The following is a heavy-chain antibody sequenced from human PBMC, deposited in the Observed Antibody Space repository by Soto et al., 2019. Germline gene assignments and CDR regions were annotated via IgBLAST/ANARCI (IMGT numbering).Heavy chain of an antibody. D-gene: IGHD6-6*01. CDR3: ARATRLAARPITFMDV. Sequence: RLSCAACGFTFSSYSMNWVRQAPGKGLEWVSSISSSSSYIYYADSVKGRFTISRDNAKNSLYLQMNSLRAEDTAVYYCARATRLAARPITFMDVWGQGTTVIVSS. CDR1: GFTFSSYS. CDR2: ISSSSSYI. V-gene: IGHV3-21*01. J-gene: IGHJ6*02.